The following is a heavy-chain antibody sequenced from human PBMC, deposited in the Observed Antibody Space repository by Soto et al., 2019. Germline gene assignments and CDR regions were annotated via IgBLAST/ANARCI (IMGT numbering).Heavy chain of an antibody. J-gene: IGHJ5*02. Sequence: GGSLRLSCAASGFTFSSYAMIWVRQAPGKGLEWVSAISGSGGSTYYADSVKGRFTISRDNSKNTLYLQMNSLRAEDTAVYYCAKYHYDSSGYPRFDPWGQGTLVTVSS. D-gene: IGHD3-22*01. CDR3: AKYHYDSSGYPRFDP. CDR2: ISGSGGST. CDR1: GFTFSSYA. V-gene: IGHV3-23*01.